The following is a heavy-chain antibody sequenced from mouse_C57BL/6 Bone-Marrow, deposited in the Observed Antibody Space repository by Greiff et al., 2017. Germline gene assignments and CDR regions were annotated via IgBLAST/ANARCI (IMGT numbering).Heavy chain of an antibody. CDR2: ILPGSGST. Sequence: VQLQQSGAELMKPGASVKLSCKATGYTFTGYWIEWVKQRPGHGLEWIGEILPGSGSTNYNEKFKGKATFTADTSSNTAYMQLSSLTTEDSAVYSCARRGMGCDSRAWFAYWGQGTLVTVSA. V-gene: IGHV1-9*01. CDR3: ARRGMGCDSRAWFAY. CDR1: GYTFTGYW. J-gene: IGHJ3*01. D-gene: IGHD2-10*02.